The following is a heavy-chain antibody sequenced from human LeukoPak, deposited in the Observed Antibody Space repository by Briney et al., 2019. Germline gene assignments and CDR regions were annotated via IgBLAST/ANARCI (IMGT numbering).Heavy chain of an antibody. V-gene: IGHV4-59*12. CDR2: IYHSGST. J-gene: IGHJ4*02. CDR1: GGSISSYY. Sequence: SETLSLTCTVSGGSISSYYWSWIRQPPGKGLEWIGYIYHSGSTYYNPSLKSRVTISVDRSKNQFSLELTSVTAADTALYYCAREPGPISPVDYWGQGTLVTVSS. D-gene: IGHD1-14*01. CDR3: AREPGPISPVDY.